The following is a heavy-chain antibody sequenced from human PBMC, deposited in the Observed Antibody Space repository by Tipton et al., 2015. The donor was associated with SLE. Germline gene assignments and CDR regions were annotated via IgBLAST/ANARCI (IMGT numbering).Heavy chain of an antibody. CDR1: GFTFSSYA. J-gene: IGHJ4*02. V-gene: IGHV3-23*04. D-gene: IGHD1/OR15-1a*01. CDR3: AKFEKTTDFYLDS. CDR2: ISGGGGST. Sequence: VQLVQSGGGLIQSGGSLRLSCATSGFTFSSYALSWVRRAPGKGLEWVSAISGGGGSTYYADFVKGRFSISIDKSKKTLFLQMNSLRADDTATYYCAKFEKTTDFYLDSWGQGTLVSVSS.